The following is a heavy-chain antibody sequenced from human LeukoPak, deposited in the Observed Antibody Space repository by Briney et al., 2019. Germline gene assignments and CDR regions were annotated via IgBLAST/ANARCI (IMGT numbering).Heavy chain of an antibody. D-gene: IGHD2/OR15-2a*01. CDR1: GGSFISYY. CDR2: IYTSGNT. J-gene: IGHJ4*02. Sequence: SEALSLTCTVSGGSFISYYWSWVRQPPGKGLEWIGYIYTSGNTNYNPSLKSRVTISVDTSKNQFSLKLSSVTAADTAVYYCARLLVISHFDYWGQGALVTVSS. CDR3: ARLLVISHFDY. V-gene: IGHV4-4*09.